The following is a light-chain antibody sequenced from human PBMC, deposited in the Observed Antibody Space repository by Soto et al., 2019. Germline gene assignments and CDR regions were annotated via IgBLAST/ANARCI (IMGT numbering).Light chain of an antibody. J-gene: IGKJ1*01. Sequence: DIQMTQSPSTLSASIGDRITISCRASQHIDSWLAWYQQRPGKAPKLLIYSASNFESGVPSRFGGSGSGTDFTLTITSLQPDDFATYDGEQYSDYARSVGQGTQVEVK. CDR2: SAS. CDR1: QHIDSW. V-gene: IGKV1-5*03. CDR3: EQYSDYARS.